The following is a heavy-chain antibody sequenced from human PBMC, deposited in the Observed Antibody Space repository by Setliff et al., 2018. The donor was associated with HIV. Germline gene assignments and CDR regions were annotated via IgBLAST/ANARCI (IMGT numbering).Heavy chain of an antibody. V-gene: IGHV1-8*02. CDR3: ANGGSGGQFDH. CDR1: GYTFTSYE. CDR2: MNPNSGNT. D-gene: IGHD3-16*01. Sequence: ASVKVSCKASGYTFTSYEINWVRQATGQGLEWMGWMNPNSGNTGYAQKFQGRVTMTRNTSISTAYMEMSSLSSEDKGIYFCANGGSGGQFDHWGQGTLVTVSS. J-gene: IGHJ4*02.